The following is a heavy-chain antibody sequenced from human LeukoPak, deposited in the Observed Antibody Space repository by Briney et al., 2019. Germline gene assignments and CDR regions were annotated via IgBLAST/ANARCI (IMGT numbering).Heavy chain of an antibody. CDR3: AKDSFSSR. CDR1: GFTFSSDS. Sequence: GGALRLSCAASGFTFSSDSMTWVRQAPGKGLEWVSSISGSGVSTFYTDSVKGRFTISRDNSKNTLYLHMNSLSAEDTAVYYCAKDSFSSRWGQGTLVTVSS. D-gene: IGHD6-13*01. CDR2: ISGSGVST. J-gene: IGHJ4*02. V-gene: IGHV3-23*01.